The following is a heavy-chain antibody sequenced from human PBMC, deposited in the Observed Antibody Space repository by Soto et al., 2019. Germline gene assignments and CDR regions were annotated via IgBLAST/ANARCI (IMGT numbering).Heavy chain of an antibody. D-gene: IGHD3-3*01. V-gene: IGHV4-31*03. CDR1: SGTISSGDYY. CDR3: ARWWSGSRQGFDP. CDR2: IYYSGST. J-gene: IGHJ5*02. Sequence: QVQLQESGRGLVKPSQTLSLTCTVSSGTISSGDYYWSWIRQHPGKGLEWIGYIYYSGSTYYNPSLKSRVTISVDTSKNQFSLKLSSVTAADTAVYYCARWWSGSRQGFDPWGQGTLVTVSS.